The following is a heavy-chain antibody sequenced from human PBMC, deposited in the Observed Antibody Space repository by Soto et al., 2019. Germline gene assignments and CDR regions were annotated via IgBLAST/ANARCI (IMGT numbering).Heavy chain of an antibody. D-gene: IGHD2-15*01. CDR3: ARHRSDFWFDP. J-gene: IGHJ5*02. CDR2: IYYSGST. V-gene: IGHV4-59*08. Sequence: SETLSLTCTVSGGSSSSYYWSWIRQPPGKGLEWIGYIYYSGSTNYNPSLKSRVTISVDTSKNQFSLKLNSVTAADTAVYYCARHRSDFWFDPWGQGTLVTVSS. CDR1: GGSSSSYY.